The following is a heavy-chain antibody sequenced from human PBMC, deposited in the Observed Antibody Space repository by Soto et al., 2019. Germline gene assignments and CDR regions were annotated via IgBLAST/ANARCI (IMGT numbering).Heavy chain of an antibody. V-gene: IGHV3-15*07. D-gene: IGHD3-22*01. CDR3: STDSRFTMILVRFDF. J-gene: IGHJ4*01. CDR1: GFTFSSAC. Sequence: GGSLRLSCAPSGFTFSSACINWVRQAPGKGLEWVGRIKSKTDDGTTNFAAPVKGRFAISRDDSKDMVYLQMNSLKTEDTAVYYCSTDSRFTMILVRFDFWGHGTLVTVSS. CDR2: IKSKTDDGTT.